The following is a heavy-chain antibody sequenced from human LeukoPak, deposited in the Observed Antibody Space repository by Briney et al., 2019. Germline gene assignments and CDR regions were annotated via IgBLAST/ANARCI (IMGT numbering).Heavy chain of an antibody. J-gene: IGHJ5*02. CDR2: ISYDGSNK. V-gene: IGHV3-30-3*01. CDR3: ARDRYYDSSGPNWFDP. D-gene: IGHD3-22*01. Sequence: GGSLRLSCAASGFTFSSYAMHWVRQAPGKGLEWVAVISYDGSNKYYADSVKGRFTISRDNSKNTLYLQMNSLRAEDTAVYYCARDRYYDSSGPNWFDPWGQGTLVTVSS. CDR1: GFTFSSYA.